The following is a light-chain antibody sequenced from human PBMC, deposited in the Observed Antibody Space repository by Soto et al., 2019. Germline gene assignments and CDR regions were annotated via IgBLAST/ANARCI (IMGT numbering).Light chain of an antibody. CDR1: SSDVGGSDH. CDR3: SSYTSSSSRV. Sequence: QSALTQPASVSGSPGQSITVSCTGTSSDVGGSDHVNWYQQHPGKAPKLMIFDVSNRPSGVSNRFSGSKSGNTASQTISGLQAEDEADYYCSSYTSSSSRVFGGGTKLTVL. V-gene: IGLV2-14*03. J-gene: IGLJ3*02. CDR2: DVS.